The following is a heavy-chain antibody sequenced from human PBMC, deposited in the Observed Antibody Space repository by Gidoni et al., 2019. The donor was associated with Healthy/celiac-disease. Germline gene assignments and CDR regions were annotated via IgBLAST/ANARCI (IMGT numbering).Heavy chain of an antibody. D-gene: IGHD6-19*01. J-gene: IGHJ4*02. V-gene: IGHV4-59*01. CDR3: ARAWYSSGWYWDY. CDR2: IYYSGST. CDR1: GGSISSYY. Sequence: QVQLQESGPGLVKPSETLSLTCTVSGGSISSYYWSWIRQPPGKGLEWIGYIYYSGSTNYNPSLKSRVTISVDTSKNQFSLKLSSVTAADTAVYYCARAWYSSGWYWDYWGQGTLVTVSS.